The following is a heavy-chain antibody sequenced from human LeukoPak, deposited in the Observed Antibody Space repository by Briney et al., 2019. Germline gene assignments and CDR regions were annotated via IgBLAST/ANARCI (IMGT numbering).Heavy chain of an antibody. CDR3: ARDYYLRYFDY. J-gene: IGHJ4*02. D-gene: IGHD3-22*01. V-gene: IGHV1-2*02. Sequence: ASVKVSCKASGYTFTGSYIHWLRQAPGQGLEWMGWINPNSGGTNYAQKFQGRVTMTRDTSISTAYMELSRLRSDDTAVYYCARDYYLRYFDYWGQGTLVTVSS. CDR2: INPNSGGT. CDR1: GYTFTGSY.